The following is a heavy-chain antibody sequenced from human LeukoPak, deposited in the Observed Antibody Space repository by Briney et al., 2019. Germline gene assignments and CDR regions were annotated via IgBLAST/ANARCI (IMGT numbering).Heavy chain of an antibody. D-gene: IGHD5-12*01. Sequence: GRSLRLSCAASGFTFSSYGMHWVRQAPGKGLEWVAVISYDGSNKYYADSVKGRFTISRDNSKNTLYLQMNSLRAEDTAVYYCARDPGYSGYVMDVWGKGTTVTVSS. CDR3: ARDPGYSGYVMDV. CDR1: GFTFSSYG. CDR2: ISYDGSNK. J-gene: IGHJ6*04. V-gene: IGHV3-30*03.